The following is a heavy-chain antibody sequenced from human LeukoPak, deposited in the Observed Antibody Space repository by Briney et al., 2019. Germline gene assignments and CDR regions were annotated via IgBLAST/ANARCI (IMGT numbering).Heavy chain of an antibody. J-gene: IGHJ6*04. CDR2: ITTAGDP. V-gene: IGHV3-13*05. Sequence: GGSLRLSCAASGFTFSRYDMHWVRQATGKGLERVSAITTAGDPYYPDSAKGRCPVSRKNAKNSLCFQMNSLRAGDTAVYYCARGLRRFDSRGYYYDDMDVWGKGPTATVSA. CDR3: ARGLRRFDSRGYYYDDMDV. D-gene: IGHD3-10*01. CDR1: GFTFSRYD.